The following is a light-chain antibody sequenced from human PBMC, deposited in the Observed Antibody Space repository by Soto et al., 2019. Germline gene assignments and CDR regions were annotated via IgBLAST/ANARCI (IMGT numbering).Light chain of an antibody. Sequence: QSVLTQPPSASGTPGQRVTISCSGSSSNIGSNLVSWYQQLPGTAPKLLIYSNNQRPSGVPDRFSGYKSGTSASLAISGLQSEDEADYYCAVWDDSLNASFVFGTGTKLTVL. CDR2: SNN. CDR3: AVWDDSLNASFV. V-gene: IGLV1-44*01. J-gene: IGLJ1*01. CDR1: SSNIGSNL.